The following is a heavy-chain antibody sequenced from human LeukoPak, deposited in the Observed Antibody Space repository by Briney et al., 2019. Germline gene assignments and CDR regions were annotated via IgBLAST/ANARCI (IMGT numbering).Heavy chain of an antibody. CDR2: INHSGST. Sequence: PSETLSLTCTVSGDSIISNIYWWDWVRLPPGKGLEWIGEINHSGSTNYNPSLKSRVTISVDTSKNQFSLKLSSVTAADTAVYYCARGKGRRGYGSGSNWFDPWGQGTLVTVSS. CDR3: ARGKGRRGYGSGSNWFDP. J-gene: IGHJ5*02. V-gene: IGHV4-39*07. D-gene: IGHD3-10*01. CDR1: GDSIISNIYW.